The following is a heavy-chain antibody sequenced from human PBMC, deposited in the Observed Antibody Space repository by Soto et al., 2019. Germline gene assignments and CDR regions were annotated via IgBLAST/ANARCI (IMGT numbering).Heavy chain of an antibody. CDR2: ISAYNGNT. J-gene: IGHJ6*01. D-gene: IGHD3-3*01. V-gene: IGHV1-18*04. CDR1: ADTFTSHG. CDR3: ATQKSITIFGVPGVWYYYGMDV. Sequence: SVKVSCNAYADTFTSHGISSVRQGPGEAVERMGWISAYNGNTNYAQKFQGRVTMTEDTSTDTAYMELSSLRSEDTAVYYCATQKSITIFGVPGVWYYYGMDVWGQGTTAPVSS.